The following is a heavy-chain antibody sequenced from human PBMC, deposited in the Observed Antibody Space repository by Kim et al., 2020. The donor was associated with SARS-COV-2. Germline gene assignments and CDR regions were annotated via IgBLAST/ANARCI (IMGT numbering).Heavy chain of an antibody. J-gene: IGHJ4*02. CDR2: IYPGDSDT. CDR3: ARRSGYSSSWYFDY. Sequence: GESLKISCKGSGYSFNIYWIGWVRQMPGKGLEWMGIIYPGDSDTRYSPSFQGQVTISVDKYISTAYLQWSGLKASDTAMYYCARRSGYSSSWYFDYWGQGTLVTVSS. V-gene: IGHV5-51*01. D-gene: IGHD6-13*01. CDR1: GYSFNIYW.